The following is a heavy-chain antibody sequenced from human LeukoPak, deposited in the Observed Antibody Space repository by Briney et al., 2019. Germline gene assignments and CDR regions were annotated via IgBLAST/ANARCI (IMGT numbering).Heavy chain of an antibody. J-gene: IGHJ4*02. D-gene: IGHD4-11*01. CDR1: GGSISSYY. Sequence: PSETLSLTCTVSGGSISSYYWSWIRQPAGKGLEWIGRIYTSGSTNYNPSLKSRVTMSVDTSKNQFSLNLNSVTAADTAVYYCARTDSHYLSFDYWGQGTLVTVSS. CDR3: ARTDSHYLSFDY. CDR2: IYTSGST. V-gene: IGHV4-4*07.